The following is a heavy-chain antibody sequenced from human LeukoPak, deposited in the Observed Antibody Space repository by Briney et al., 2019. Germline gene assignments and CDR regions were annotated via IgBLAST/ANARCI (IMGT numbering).Heavy chain of an antibody. Sequence: PGRSLRLSCVASGFAFSSYSMHWVRQAPGKGLEWVAVISYDGSRKYDADSVKGRFTISRDNSKNTLYLQMNSLRTEDTAVYYCARSPGYCSSNSCYKMTIPFDYWGQGTLVTVSS. D-gene: IGHD2-2*02. CDR1: GFAFSSYS. V-gene: IGHV3-30-3*01. CDR2: ISYDGSRK. J-gene: IGHJ4*02. CDR3: ARSPGYCSSNSCYKMTIPFDY.